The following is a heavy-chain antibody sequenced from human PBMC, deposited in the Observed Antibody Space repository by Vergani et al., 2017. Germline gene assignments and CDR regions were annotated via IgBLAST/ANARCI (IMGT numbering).Heavy chain of an antibody. V-gene: IGHV1-69*02. D-gene: IGHD1-26*01. CDR2: IIPIHGIA. CDR1: GGTFSSYT. J-gene: IGHJ4*02. Sequence: QVQLVQSGAAVKKPGSSVKLSCKASGGTFSSYTISWVRQAPGQGLEWMGRIIPIHGIANYAQKCQGRVTITADKSTSTGYMELSSLRSEDTAVYYCAGNIVGAPVWGQGTLVTVSS. CDR3: AGNIVGAPV.